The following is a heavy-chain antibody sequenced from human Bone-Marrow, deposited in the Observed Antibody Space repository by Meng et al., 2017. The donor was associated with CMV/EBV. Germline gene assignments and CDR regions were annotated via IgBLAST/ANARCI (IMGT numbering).Heavy chain of an antibody. V-gene: IGHV3-30*04. D-gene: IGHD1-26*01. Sequence: GESLKISCAASGFTFSSYAMHWVRQAPGKGLEWVAVISYDESNKYYADSVKGRFTISRDNSKNTLYLQMNSLRAEDTAVYYCAREDSGSYYVLDYWGQGTLVTVSS. CDR3: AREDSGSYYVLDY. CDR2: ISYDESNK. J-gene: IGHJ4*02. CDR1: GFTFSSYA.